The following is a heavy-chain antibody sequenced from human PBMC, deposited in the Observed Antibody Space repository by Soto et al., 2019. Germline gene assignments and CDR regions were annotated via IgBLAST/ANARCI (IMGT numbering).Heavy chain of an antibody. Sequence: QVHLQESGPGLVKPSETLSLTCTVSGGSVSSGRDYWSWIRQSPGKGLEWIGYMYYSGSATYTPSLKSRVTITVDTSKNQFSLKLSSVTAADTAVFYWARGVVATIGYWYFDLWGRGTLVTVSS. CDR2: MYYSGSA. V-gene: IGHV4-61*01. CDR3: ARGVVATIGYWYFDL. CDR1: GGSVSSGRDY. D-gene: IGHD2-15*01. J-gene: IGHJ2*01.